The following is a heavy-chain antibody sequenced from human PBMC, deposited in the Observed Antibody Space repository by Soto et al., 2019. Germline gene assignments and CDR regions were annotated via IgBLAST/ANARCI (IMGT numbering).Heavy chain of an antibody. CDR3: ARATGDY. CDR2: IYYSGST. V-gene: IGHV4-59*01. J-gene: IGHJ4*02. Sequence: SETLSLTCTVSGGSISSYYWSWIRQPPGKGLEWIGYIYYSGSTNYNPSLKSRVTISVDTSKNQFSLKLSSVTAADTAVYYCARATGDYWGQGTLVTVSS. CDR1: GGSISSYY.